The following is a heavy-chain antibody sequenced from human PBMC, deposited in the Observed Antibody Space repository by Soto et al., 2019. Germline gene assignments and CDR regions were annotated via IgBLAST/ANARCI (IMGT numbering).Heavy chain of an antibody. Sequence: QVQLVQSGAEVKKPGSSVKVSCKASGGTFSSYTISWVRQAPGQGREWMGRIIPILGIANYAQKFQGRVHITAEQSTSPAYKEVDSLRSEETGVYFCARGGHPMVRGAELGSRGQGTLVTVSS. CDR2: IIPILGIA. J-gene: IGHJ4*02. V-gene: IGHV1-69*02. CDR1: GGTFSSYT. D-gene: IGHD3-10*01. CDR3: ARGGHPMVRGAELGS.